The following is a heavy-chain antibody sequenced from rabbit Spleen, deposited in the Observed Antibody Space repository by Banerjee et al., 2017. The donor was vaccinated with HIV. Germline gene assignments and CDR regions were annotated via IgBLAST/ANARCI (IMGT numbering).Heavy chain of an antibody. V-gene: IGHV1S45*01. J-gene: IGHJ4*01. D-gene: IGHD7-1*01. Sequence: QEQLEESGGDLVKPEGSLTLTCTASGFSFSGNYYMCWVRQAPGKGLEWIACIDAGSSGSPYYASWAKGRFTISKASSTTVTLQMTSLTAADTATYFCARGAWSTDCMNLWGPGTLVTVS. CDR3: ARGAWSTDCMNL. CDR1: GFSFSGNYY. CDR2: IDAGSSGSP.